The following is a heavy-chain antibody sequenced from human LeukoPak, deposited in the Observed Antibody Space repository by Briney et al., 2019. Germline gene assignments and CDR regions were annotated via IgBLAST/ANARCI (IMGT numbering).Heavy chain of an antibody. Sequence: PGGSLRLSCAASGFTFNSYGMHWVRQAPGKGLEWVAFIRYDGSNKYYADSVKGRFTISRDDSRSTLYLQMNSLRAEDTAVYYCAKDPYFDWLLNTDYWGQGTLVTVSS. CDR2: IRYDGSNK. J-gene: IGHJ4*02. CDR1: GFTFNSYG. V-gene: IGHV3-30*02. CDR3: AKDPYFDWLLNTDY. D-gene: IGHD3-9*01.